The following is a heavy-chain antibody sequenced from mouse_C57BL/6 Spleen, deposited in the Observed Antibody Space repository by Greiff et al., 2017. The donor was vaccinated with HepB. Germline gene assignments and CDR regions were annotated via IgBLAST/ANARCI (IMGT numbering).Heavy chain of an antibody. CDR2: IYPGDGDT. Sequence: QVQLQQSGPELVKPGASVKISCKASGYAFSSSWMNWVKQRPGKGLEWIGRIYPGDGDTNYNGKFKGKATLTADKSSSTAYMQLSSLTSEDSAVYFCARPYFDYWGQGTTLTVSS. J-gene: IGHJ2*01. CDR3: ARPYFDY. CDR1: GYAFSSSW. V-gene: IGHV1-82*01.